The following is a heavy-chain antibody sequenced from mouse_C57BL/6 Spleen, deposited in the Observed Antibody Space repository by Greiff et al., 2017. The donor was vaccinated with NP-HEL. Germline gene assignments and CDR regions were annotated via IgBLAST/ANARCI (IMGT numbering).Heavy chain of an antibody. Sequence: EVQGVESGPELVKPGASVKMSCKASGYTFTDYNMHWVKQSHGKSLEWIGYINPNNGGTSYNQKFKGKATLTVNKSSSTAYMELRSLTSEDSAVYYCARDGYSIYYAMDYWGQGTSVTVSS. CDR2: INPNNGGT. J-gene: IGHJ4*01. CDR3: ARDGYSIYYAMDY. V-gene: IGHV1-22*01. D-gene: IGHD2-3*01. CDR1: GYTFTDYN.